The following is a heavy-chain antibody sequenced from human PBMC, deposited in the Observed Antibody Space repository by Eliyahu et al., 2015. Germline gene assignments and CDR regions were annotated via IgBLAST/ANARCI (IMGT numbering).Heavy chain of an antibody. CDR1: GFTXSSYA. V-gene: IGHV3-30-3*01. J-gene: IGHJ4*02. D-gene: IGHD4-17*01. CDR2: ISYDGSNK. CDR3: AREGPTVTNYEMEFDY. Sequence: QVQLVESGGGVVQPGRSLRXSXXAXGFTXSSYAMHWVRQAPGKGLEWVAVISYDGSNKYYADSVKGRFTISRDNSKNTLYLQMNSLRAEDTAVYYCAREGPTVTNYEMEFDYWGQGTLVTVSS.